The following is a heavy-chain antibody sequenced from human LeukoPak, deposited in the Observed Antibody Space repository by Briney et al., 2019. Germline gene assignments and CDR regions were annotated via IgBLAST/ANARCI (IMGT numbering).Heavy chain of an antibody. D-gene: IGHD3-22*01. CDR2: ISSSSSYI. CDR3: AREIVGQLAYYYYYYMDV. J-gene: IGHJ6*03. CDR1: GFTFSSYS. V-gene: IGHV3-21*01. Sequence: PGGFLRLSCAASGFTFSSYSMNWVRQAPGKGLEWVSSISSSSSYIYYADSVKGRFTISRDNAKNSLYLQMNSLRAEDTAVYYCAREIVGQLAYYYYYYMDVWGKGTTVTVSS.